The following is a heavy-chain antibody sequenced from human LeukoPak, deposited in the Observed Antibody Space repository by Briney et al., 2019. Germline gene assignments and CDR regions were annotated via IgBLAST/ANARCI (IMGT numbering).Heavy chain of an antibody. V-gene: IGHV3-23*01. J-gene: IGHJ5*02. D-gene: IGHD2-21*01. CDR1: EFTFSSYE. Sequence: GGSLRLSCAASEFTFSSYEMSWVRQAPGKGLEWVSSISGSGGSTYYADSVKGRFTISRDNSKNTLYLQMNSLRAQDTAVYHCAKAADCALNWFGPWGKGNLVTVSS. CDR2: ISGSGGST. CDR3: AKAADCALNWFGP.